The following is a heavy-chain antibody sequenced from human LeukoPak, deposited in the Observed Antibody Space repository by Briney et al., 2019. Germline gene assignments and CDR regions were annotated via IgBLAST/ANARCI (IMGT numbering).Heavy chain of an antibody. D-gene: IGHD5-24*01. V-gene: IGHV4-39*07. Sequence: SETLSLTCTVSGGSISSSSYYWGWIRQPPGKGLEWIGEIYHSGSTNYNPSLKSRVTISVDKSKNHFSLKLRSVTAADTAVYYCARVRDGFNSSPFDYWGQGTLVTVSS. J-gene: IGHJ4*02. CDR2: IYHSGST. CDR3: ARVRDGFNSSPFDY. CDR1: GGSISSSSYY.